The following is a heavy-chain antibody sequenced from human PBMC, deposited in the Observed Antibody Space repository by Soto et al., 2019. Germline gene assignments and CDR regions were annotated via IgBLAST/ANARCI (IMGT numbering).Heavy chain of an antibody. J-gene: IGHJ5*02. D-gene: IGHD3-10*01. Sequence: QVQLVESGGGVVQPGRSLSLSCAASGFTFSSYAMHWVRQAPGKGLEWVAVISYDGSNKYYADSVKGRFTISRDNSKNTLYLQMNSLRAEDTAVYYCARDRFGELLYGNWFDPWGQGTLVTVSS. CDR1: GFTFSSYA. CDR3: ARDRFGELLYGNWFDP. CDR2: ISYDGSNK. V-gene: IGHV3-30-3*01.